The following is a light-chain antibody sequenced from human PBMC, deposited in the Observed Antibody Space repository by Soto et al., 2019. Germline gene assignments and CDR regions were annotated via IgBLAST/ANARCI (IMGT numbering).Light chain of an antibody. CDR3: QQYDSYPWT. J-gene: IGKJ1*01. V-gene: IGKV1-5*01. CDR2: DAS. CDR1: QSTSRW. Sequence: DIQMTQSPSTLSASVGDRFTVTCRASQSTSRWLAWYQQKPGKXPKXXIYDASNLESEVPSRFSGSGSGTELTITISSLQPDDFETYYCQQYDSYPWTFGQGTKVDIK.